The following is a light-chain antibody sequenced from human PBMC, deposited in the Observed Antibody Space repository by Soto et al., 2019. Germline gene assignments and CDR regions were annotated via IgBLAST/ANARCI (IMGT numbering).Light chain of an antibody. Sequence: EIVMTQSPATLSVSPGERATLSCRASQSVSSNLAWYQQKPGQTPKLLIYVASTRATGIPARFSGSGSGTEFTLSLSSLEYEDFAVYYCQQYSDWPLTFGGGTQVEFK. CDR2: VAS. CDR1: QSVSSN. J-gene: IGKJ4*01. CDR3: QQYSDWPLT. V-gene: IGKV3-15*01.